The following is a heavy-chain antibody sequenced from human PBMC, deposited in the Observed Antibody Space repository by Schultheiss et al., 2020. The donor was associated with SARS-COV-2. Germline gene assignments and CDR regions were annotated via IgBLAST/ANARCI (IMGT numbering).Heavy chain of an antibody. V-gene: IGHV4-34*01. J-gene: IGHJ4*02. CDR3: ARVRILWFGEGPFDY. CDR2: INHSGST. CDR1: GGSFSGYY. Sequence: SQTLSLTCAVYGGSFSGYYWSWIRQPPGKGLEWIGEINHSGSTNYNPSLKSRVTISVDTSKNQFSLKLSSVTAADTAVYYCARVRILWFGEGPFDYWGQGTLVTVSS. D-gene: IGHD3-10*01.